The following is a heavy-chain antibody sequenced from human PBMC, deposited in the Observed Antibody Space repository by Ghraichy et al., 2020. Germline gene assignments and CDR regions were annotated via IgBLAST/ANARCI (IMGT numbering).Heavy chain of an antibody. CDR2: IYYSGST. V-gene: IGHV4-30-4*01. D-gene: IGHD4-11*01. CDR3: ARVRLHHNWFDP. Sequence: SETLSLTCSVSSGSITSGDFYWSWIRQPPGKGLEWIGYIYYSGSTDYNPSLKSRLTISLDTSKNQFSLKLRSLTAADTAVYYCARVRLHHNWFDPWGQGTLVTVSS. CDR1: SGSITSGDFY. J-gene: IGHJ5*02.